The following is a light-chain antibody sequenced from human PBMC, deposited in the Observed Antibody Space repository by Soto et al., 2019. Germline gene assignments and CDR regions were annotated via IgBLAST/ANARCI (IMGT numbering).Light chain of an antibody. J-gene: IGKJ1*01. CDR2: KAS. CDR3: QHYNSYSEP. Sequence: DIQMTESPSTLSAYVGARVTITCLASQTISSWLAWYQQKPGKAPKPLIYKASTLKSGVPSRFSGSGSGTEFTLTISSLQPDDFATYYCQHYNSYSEPFGQGTKVDIK. CDR1: QTISSW. V-gene: IGKV1-5*03.